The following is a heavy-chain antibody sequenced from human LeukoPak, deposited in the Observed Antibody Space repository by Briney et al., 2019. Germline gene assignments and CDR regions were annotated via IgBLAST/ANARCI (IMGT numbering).Heavy chain of an antibody. J-gene: IGHJ3*02. CDR2: ISGSGGST. Sequence: GGSLRLSCAASGFTFSSYAMSWVRQAPGKGLEWVSAISGSGGSTYYADSVKGRFTISRDNSKNTLYLQMNSLRVEDTAVYYCAKELLWFGELLSDDAFDIWGQGTMVTVSS. V-gene: IGHV3-23*01. CDR1: GFTFSSYA. D-gene: IGHD3-10*01. CDR3: AKELLWFGELLSDDAFDI.